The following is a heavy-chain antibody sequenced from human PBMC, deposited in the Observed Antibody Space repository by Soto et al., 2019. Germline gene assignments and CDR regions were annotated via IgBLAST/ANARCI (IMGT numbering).Heavy chain of an antibody. V-gene: IGHV2-5*01. D-gene: IGHD6-19*01. CDR2: IYWIDDK. J-gene: IGHJ5*02. Sequence: SVPTLVNPTQTLTLTCIFSGFSLITSGLGVGWIRQPPGKALEWLGFIYWIDDKRYSPSLKSRLTITKDTSKNRVVLTMTNMGPVDTATYYCAKSGSSGWYGWFDPWGQGTLVTVSS. CDR1: GFSLITSGLG. CDR3: AKSGSSGWYGWFDP.